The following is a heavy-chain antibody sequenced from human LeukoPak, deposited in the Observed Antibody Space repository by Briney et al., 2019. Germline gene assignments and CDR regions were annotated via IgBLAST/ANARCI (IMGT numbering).Heavy chain of an antibody. CDR1: GFTFSSYA. Sequence: GGSLRLSCAASGFTFSSYAMSWVRQAPGKGLEWVSALSGTGSPTYYADSVKGRFTISRDNSKNTLYLLMNSLRAEDTAVYFCARGGYRAYYYDSSGPWGYWGQGTLVTVSS. V-gene: IGHV3-23*01. J-gene: IGHJ4*02. D-gene: IGHD3-22*01. CDR2: LSGTGSPT. CDR3: ARGGYRAYYYDSSGPWGY.